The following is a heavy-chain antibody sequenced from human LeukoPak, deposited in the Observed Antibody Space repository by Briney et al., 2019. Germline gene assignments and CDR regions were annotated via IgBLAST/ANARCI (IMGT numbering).Heavy chain of an antibody. CDR2: IWYDGVDK. V-gene: IGHV3-33*01. CDR3: ARGRPSRTYYFDF. J-gene: IGHJ4*02. CDR1: GFTFSSYA. D-gene: IGHD6-13*01. Sequence: GGSLRLSCAASGFTFSSYAIHWVRQAPGKGLEWVAVIWYDGVDKYYEDSVKGRFTLSRDNSKNTVYLQINSLRAEDTAVYYCARGRPSRTYYFDFWGQGTLVTVSS.